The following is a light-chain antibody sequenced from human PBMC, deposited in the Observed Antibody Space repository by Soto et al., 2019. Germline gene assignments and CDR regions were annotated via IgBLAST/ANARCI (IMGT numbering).Light chain of an antibody. CDR3: HQYGNTLWT. CDR2: GAS. Sequence: DIMLTQSPGTLSLSPGAAATLSCSASQSVDSNYLAWYQQKPGQAPRLLMHGASDRGTGTPDRFSGSWSGTDFTLTISRLEPEDFAVYYCHQYGNTLWTFCQGTKVDIK. J-gene: IGKJ1*01. V-gene: IGKV3-20*01. CDR1: QSVDSNY.